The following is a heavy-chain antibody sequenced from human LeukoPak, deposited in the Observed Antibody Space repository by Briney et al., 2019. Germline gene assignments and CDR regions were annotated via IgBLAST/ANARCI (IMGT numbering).Heavy chain of an antibody. J-gene: IGHJ4*02. Sequence: PGGSLRLSCAASGFTFGSYSMNWVRQAPGKGLEWVSSISSSSSYIYYADSVKGRFTISRDNAKNSLYLQMNSLRAEDTAVYYCARDQSIAVAGAIGYWGQGTLVTVSS. D-gene: IGHD6-19*01. CDR3: ARDQSIAVAGAIGY. CDR1: GFTFGSYS. V-gene: IGHV3-21*01. CDR2: ISSSSSYI.